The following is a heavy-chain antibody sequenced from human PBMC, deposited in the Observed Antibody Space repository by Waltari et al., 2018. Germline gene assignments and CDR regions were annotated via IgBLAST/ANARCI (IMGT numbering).Heavy chain of an antibody. CDR1: GFIFDDYA. J-gene: IGHJ4*02. V-gene: IGHV3-9*03. Sequence: EVQLVESGGGLGQAGRSLRLSCAASGFIFDDYAMYWVRQGPGKDRELCSGISWNSSSTEYADSVKGRFTISRDSAKDSLYLHMNSLRADDMAFSYCAKGTSYAVRSGSLIGNWGQGTLVTVSS. CDR3: AKGTSYAVRSGSLIGN. D-gene: IGHD3-3*01. CDR2: ISWNSSST.